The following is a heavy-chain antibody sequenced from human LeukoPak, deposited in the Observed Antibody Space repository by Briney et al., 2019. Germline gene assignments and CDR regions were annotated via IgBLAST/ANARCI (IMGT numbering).Heavy chain of an antibody. D-gene: IGHD6-6*01. J-gene: IGHJ6*02. CDR1: GYTFTSYD. CDR3: AREPYLIGIAARQGVSDYYYYGMDV. V-gene: IGHV1-8*01. CDR2: MNPNSGNT. Sequence: ASVKVSCKASGYTFTSYDINWVRQATGQGLEWMGWMNPNSGNTGYAQKFQGRVTMTRNTSISTAYMELSSLRSEDTAVYYCAREPYLIGIAARQGVSDYYYYGMDVWGQGTTVTVSS.